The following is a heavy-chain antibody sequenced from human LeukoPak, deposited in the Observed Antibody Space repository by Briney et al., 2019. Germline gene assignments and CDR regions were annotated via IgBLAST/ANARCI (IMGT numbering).Heavy chain of an antibody. CDR3: ARTYDSSGYYSFFFDY. J-gene: IGHJ4*02. CDR1: GFSLSTSGGG. CDR2: IYWDDDK. Sequence: SGPTQVKPTQTLTLTCTFSGFSLSTSGGGVGWIRQSPGKAPEWLALIYWDDDKRYSPSLKSRLTITKDTSKNQVVLTMTNMDPVDTATYYCARTYDSSGYYSFFFDYWGQGTLVTVSS. D-gene: IGHD3-22*01. V-gene: IGHV2-5*02.